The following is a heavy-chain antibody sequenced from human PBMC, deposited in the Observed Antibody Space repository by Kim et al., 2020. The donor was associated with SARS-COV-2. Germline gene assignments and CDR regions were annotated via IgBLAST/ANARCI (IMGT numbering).Heavy chain of an antibody. CDR1: GGSFSGYY. CDR3: ARGHDSSWYLRESYNWFDP. J-gene: IGHJ5*02. CDR2: INHSGST. D-gene: IGHD6-13*01. V-gene: IGHV4-34*01. Sequence: SETLSLTCAVYGGSFSGYYWSWIRQPPGKGLEWIGEINHSGSTNYNPSLKSRVTISVDTSKNQFSLKLSSVTAADTAVYYCARGHDSSWYLRESYNWFDPWGQGTLVTVSS.